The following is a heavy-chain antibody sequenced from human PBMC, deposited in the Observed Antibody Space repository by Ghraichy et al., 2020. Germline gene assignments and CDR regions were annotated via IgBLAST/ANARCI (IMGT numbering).Heavy chain of an antibody. Sequence: SETLYLTCTVSGASISDTYYWAWIRQPPGKGLEWIGSCYYGWTTYYNPSLECRITISVDTSNNQFSFKLNSVTASFTAVYYYARHSGSYYYGSGSYYSNWFDPGGQGTLVTVSS. CDR2: CYYGWTT. CDR3: ARHSGSYYYGSGSYYSNWFDP. V-gene: IGHV4-39*01. CDR1: GASISDTYY. D-gene: IGHD3-10*01. J-gene: IGHJ5*02.